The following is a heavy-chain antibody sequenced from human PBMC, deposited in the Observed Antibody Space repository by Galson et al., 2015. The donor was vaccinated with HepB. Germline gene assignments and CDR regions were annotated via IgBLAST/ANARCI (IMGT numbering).Heavy chain of an antibody. CDR1: GFTFSSYW. J-gene: IGHJ6*03. CDR3: ARVRRGVAASNTGYYYYMDV. D-gene: IGHD6-13*01. CDR2: IKQDGSEK. Sequence: SLRLSCAASGFTFSSYWMSWVRQAPGKGLEWVANIKQDGSEKYSVDSVKGRFTTSRDNAKNSLYLQMNSLRAEDTAVYYCARVRRGVAASNTGYYYYMDVWGKGTTVNVS. V-gene: IGHV3-7*01.